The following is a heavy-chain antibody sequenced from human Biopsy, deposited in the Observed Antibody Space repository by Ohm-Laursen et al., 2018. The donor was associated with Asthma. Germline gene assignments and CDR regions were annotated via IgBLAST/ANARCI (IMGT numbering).Heavy chain of an antibody. J-gene: IGHJ3*01. D-gene: IGHD3-9*01. CDR2: VNTGNGDT. CDR1: GYNFIRFA. V-gene: IGHV1-3*04. CDR3: ARTYYDFLTGQVKDVFGV. Sequence: GCSVKVSCKVSGYNFIRFATHWGRQAAGQRLEWRGWVNTGNGDTKYTQKFQGRVTITRDTSASTAYMELRSLRSEDTATYYCARTYYDFLTGQVKDVFGVWGQGTMVTVSS.